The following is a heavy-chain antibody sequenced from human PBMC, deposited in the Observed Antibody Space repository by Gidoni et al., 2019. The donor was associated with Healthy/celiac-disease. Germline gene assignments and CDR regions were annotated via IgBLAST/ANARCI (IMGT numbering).Heavy chain of an antibody. J-gene: IGHJ6*02. Sequence: EVQLVESGGGLVKPGLSLRLSCTAPGFTFGAYAMSWFRQAPGQGLGWVGFIRSKAYGGTTEYAASVKGRFTISRDDSKSIADLQMNSLKTEDTAVYYCTKDSSGWYLKGMDVWGQGTTVTVFS. CDR1: GFTFGAYA. CDR2: IRSKAYGGTT. V-gene: IGHV3-49*05. CDR3: TKDSSGWYLKGMDV. D-gene: IGHD6-19*01.